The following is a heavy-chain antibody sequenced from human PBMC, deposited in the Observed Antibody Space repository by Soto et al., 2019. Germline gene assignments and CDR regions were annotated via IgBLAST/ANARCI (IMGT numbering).Heavy chain of an antibody. V-gene: IGHV1-69*02. D-gene: IGHD6-6*01. CDR3: ARVGYSSSPLDY. J-gene: IGHJ4*02. Sequence: SVKVSCKASGGTFSSYTISWVRQAPGQGLEWMGRIIPILGIANHAQKFQGRVTITADKSTSTAYMELSSLRSEDTAVYYCARVGYSSSPLDYWGQGTLVTVSS. CDR1: GGTFSSYT. CDR2: IIPILGIA.